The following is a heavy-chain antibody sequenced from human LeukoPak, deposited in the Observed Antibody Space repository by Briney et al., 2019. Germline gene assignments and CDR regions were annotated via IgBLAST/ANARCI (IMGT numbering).Heavy chain of an antibody. CDR2: IKHDGSEK. D-gene: IGHD6-19*01. V-gene: IGHV3-7*01. CDR3: AKGQWGSTNAFDI. Sequence: GGSLRLSCAASGVSFTSWWMSWVRQAPGKGLEWVANIKHDGSEKHYVDSVEGRFTISRDNARNSLYLQMNTLRVEDTAVYYCAKGQWGSTNAFDIWGQGTMDTVSS. J-gene: IGHJ3*02. CDR1: GVSFTSWW.